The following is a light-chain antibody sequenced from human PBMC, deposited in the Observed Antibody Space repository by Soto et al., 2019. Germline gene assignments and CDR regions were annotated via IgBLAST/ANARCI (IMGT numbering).Light chain of an antibody. CDR1: SSDVGGYNY. Sequence: QSALTQPASVSGSPGQSITISCTGTSSDVGGYNYVSWYQQHPGKAPKLMIYEVNNRPSGVYNRFSGSKSGNTASLTISGLQAEDEADYYCSSYSRSSSYVFGTGTKLTVL. J-gene: IGLJ1*01. V-gene: IGLV2-14*01. CDR3: SSYSRSSSYV. CDR2: EVN.